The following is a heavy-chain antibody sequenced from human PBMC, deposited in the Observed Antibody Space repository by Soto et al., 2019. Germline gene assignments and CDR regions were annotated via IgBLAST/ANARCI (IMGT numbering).Heavy chain of an antibody. Sequence: PSETLSLTCTVSGGSISRNYWSWIRQSPGKGLEWIGDIYDSETTNYNPSLKSRVTMSVDTSKNQFSLKLSSVTAADTAVYYCARQLLVASRSRLARFDPWGQGTLVTVSS. D-gene: IGHD3-10*01. CDR3: ARQLLVASRSRLARFDP. CDR1: GGSISRNY. CDR2: IYDSETT. V-gene: IGHV4-59*08. J-gene: IGHJ5*02.